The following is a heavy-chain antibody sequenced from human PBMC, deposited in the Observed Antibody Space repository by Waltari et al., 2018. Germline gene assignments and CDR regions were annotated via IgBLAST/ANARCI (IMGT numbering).Heavy chain of an antibody. CDR1: GGSISSSSYY. CDR3: ARQYSSLVLRVGYYFDY. CDR2: IYYSGST. V-gene: IGHV4-39*07. D-gene: IGHD6-19*01. J-gene: IGHJ4*02. Sequence: QLHLQESGPGLVKPSETLSLTCTVSGGSISSSSYYWGWIRQPPGKGLEWIGSIYYSGSTYYNPSLKSRVTISVDTSKNQFSLKLSSVTAADTAVYYCARQYSSLVLRVGYYFDYWGQGTLVTVSS.